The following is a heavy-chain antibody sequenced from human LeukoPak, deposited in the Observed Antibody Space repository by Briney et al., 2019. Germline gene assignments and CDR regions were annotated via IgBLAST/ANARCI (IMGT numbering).Heavy chain of an antibody. CDR3: ARGDSSGYFDY. V-gene: IGHV3-33*01. CDR2: IWYDGSNK. D-gene: IGHD3-22*01. CDR1: GFTFSSYG. J-gene: IGHJ4*02. Sequence: PGGSLRLSRAASGFTFSSYGMHWVRQAPGKGLEGVAVIWYDGSNKYYADSVKGRFTISRDNSKNTLYLQMNSLRAEDTAVYYCARGDSSGYFDYWGQGTLVTVSS.